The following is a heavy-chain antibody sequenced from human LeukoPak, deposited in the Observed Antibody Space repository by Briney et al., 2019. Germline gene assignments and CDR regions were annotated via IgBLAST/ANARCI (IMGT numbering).Heavy chain of an antibody. Sequence: GGSLSLSCAASGFTVSSNYRSWVRKAQGTGLEWVSVIYSGGSTYYADSVKGRFTISRDNSKNTLYLQINSLRAEDTAVYYCARDYYGSGSYYHPWGQGTLVTVSS. V-gene: IGHV3-66*01. CDR3: ARDYYGSGSYYHP. J-gene: IGHJ5*02. D-gene: IGHD3-10*01. CDR1: GFTVSSNY. CDR2: IYSGGST.